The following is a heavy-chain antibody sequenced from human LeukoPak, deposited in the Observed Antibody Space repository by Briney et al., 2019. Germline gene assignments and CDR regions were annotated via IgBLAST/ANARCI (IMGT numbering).Heavy chain of an antibody. V-gene: IGHV3-23*01. J-gene: IGHJ2*01. CDR1: GFTFSSYA. Sequence: GGSLRLSCAASGFTFSSYAMSWVRQAPGKGLEWVSAISCSGGSTYYADAVKGRFTISRDNSKNTLYLQMNRLRAEDTAVYYCAKKAIVTTRRTAAYWYFDLWGRGTLVTAYS. CDR3: AKKAIVTTRRTAAYWYFDL. D-gene: IGHD4-11*01. CDR2: ISCSGGST.